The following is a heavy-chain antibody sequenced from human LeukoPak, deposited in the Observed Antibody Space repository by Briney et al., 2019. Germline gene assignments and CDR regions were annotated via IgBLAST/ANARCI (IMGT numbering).Heavy chain of an antibody. CDR2: INPNSGGT. D-gene: IGHD1-26*01. V-gene: IGHV1-2*02. J-gene: IGHJ4*02. Sequence: GASVKVSCKASGYTFTGYYMHWVRQAAGQGLEWMGWINPNSGGTNYAQKFQGRVTMTRDTSISTAYMELSRLRSDDTAVYYCARVRRVGATFYYFDYWGQGTLVTVSS. CDR1: GYTFTGYY. CDR3: ARVRRVGATFYYFDY.